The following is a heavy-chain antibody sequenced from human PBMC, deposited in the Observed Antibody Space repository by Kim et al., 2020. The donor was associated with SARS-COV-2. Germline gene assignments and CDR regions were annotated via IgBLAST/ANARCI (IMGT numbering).Heavy chain of an antibody. CDR2: IRSKANTYAT. CDR1: GFTFSGSS. CDR3: TRQLDSGSYV. Sequence: GGSLRLSCAASGFTFSGSSIHWVRQASGKGLEWVGRIRSKANTYATAYAASVKGRFTISRDDSKNMAYLQVNSLKTEDTAVYYCTRQLDSGSYVWGQGTLVTVSS. V-gene: IGHV3-73*01. J-gene: IGHJ4*02. D-gene: IGHD1-26*01.